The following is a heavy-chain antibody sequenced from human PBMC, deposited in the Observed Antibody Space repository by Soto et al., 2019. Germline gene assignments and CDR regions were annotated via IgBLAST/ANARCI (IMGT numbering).Heavy chain of an antibody. Sequence: GSLRLSCVASGFTFSTYWLHWVRQVPGKGLVWVSRISPDGTSTTYADSVKGRFTISRDNANNMFYLQMDSPRVEDTAVYYCVRDHTSGWQGNSFGPWGQGP. J-gene: IGHJ5*02. CDR1: GFTFSTYW. CDR3: VRDHTSGWQGNSFGP. CDR2: ISPDGTST. D-gene: IGHD6-19*01. V-gene: IGHV3-74*01.